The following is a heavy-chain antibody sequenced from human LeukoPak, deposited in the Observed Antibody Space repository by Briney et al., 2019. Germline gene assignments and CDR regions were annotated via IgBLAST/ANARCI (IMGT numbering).Heavy chain of an antibody. J-gene: IGHJ4*02. CDR2: ISGSGGST. D-gene: IGHD5-24*01. V-gene: IGHV3-23*01. CDR3: AKDPRVGSRVATPCH. Sequence: GGSLRLSCAASGFTFTSYAMSWVRQAPGKGLEWFSAISGSGGSTYYADSVKGRFTISRDNSKSTLFLQMNSLRAEDTAVYYCAKDPRVGSRVATPCHWGQGTLVTVSS. CDR1: GFTFTSYA.